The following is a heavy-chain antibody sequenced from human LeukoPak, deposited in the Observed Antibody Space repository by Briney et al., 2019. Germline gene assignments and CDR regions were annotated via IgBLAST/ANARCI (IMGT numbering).Heavy chain of an antibody. CDR3: ARGRGGTVNY. J-gene: IGHJ4*02. V-gene: IGHV4-34*01. CDR1: GGSFSGYY. CDR2: INHSGST. Sequence: PSETLSLTCAVYGGSFSGYYWSWIRQPPGKGLEWIGEINHSGSTNYNPSLKSRVTISVDTSKNQLSLKLSSVTAADTAVYYCARGRGGTVNYWGQGTLVTVSS. D-gene: IGHD4-17*01.